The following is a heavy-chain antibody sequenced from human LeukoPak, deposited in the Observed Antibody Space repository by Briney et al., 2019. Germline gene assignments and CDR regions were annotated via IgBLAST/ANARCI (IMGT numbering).Heavy chain of an antibody. Sequence: GGSLRLSCAASGFTFSGHWLHWVRQAPGKGLVWVSRINSDGSTTTYADSVKGRFTISRDNAKNSLYLQMNSLRAEDTAVYYCARKYCSSTSCLIDNWGQGTLVTVSS. D-gene: IGHD2-2*01. CDR1: GFTFSGHW. CDR2: INSDGSTT. CDR3: ARKYCSSTSCLIDN. V-gene: IGHV3-74*01. J-gene: IGHJ4*02.